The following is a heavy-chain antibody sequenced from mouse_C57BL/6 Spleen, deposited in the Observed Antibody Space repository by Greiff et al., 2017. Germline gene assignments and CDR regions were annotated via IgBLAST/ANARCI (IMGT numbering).Heavy chain of an antibody. CDR1: GYAFSSYW. V-gene: IGHV1-80*01. CDR3: ARSLDYAGGFAY. D-gene: IGHD2-4*01. CDR2: IYPGDGDT. J-gene: IGHJ3*01. Sequence: VQLQQSGAELVKPGASVKISCKASGYAFSSYWMNWVKQRPGKGLEWIGQIYPGDGDTNYNGKFKGKATLTADTSSSTAYMQLSSLTSEDSAVYFCARSLDYAGGFAYWGQGTLVTVSA.